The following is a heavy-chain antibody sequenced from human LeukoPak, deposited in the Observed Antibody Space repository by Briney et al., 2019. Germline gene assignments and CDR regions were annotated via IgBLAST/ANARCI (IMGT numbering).Heavy chain of an antibody. V-gene: IGHV4-31*03. CDR3: ARGRGYCSSTSCYIEAFDI. J-gene: IGHJ3*02. D-gene: IGHD2-2*02. CDR1: GGSISSGGYS. Sequence: SQTLSLTCTVSGGSISSGGYSWSWIRQHPGKGLEWIGYIYYSGSTYYNPSLKSRVTISVDTSKNQFSLKLSSVTAADTAVYYCARGRGYCSSTSCYIEAFDIWGQGTMVTVSS. CDR2: IYYSGST.